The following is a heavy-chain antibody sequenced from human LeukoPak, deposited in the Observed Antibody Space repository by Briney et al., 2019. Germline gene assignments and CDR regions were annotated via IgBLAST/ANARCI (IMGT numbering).Heavy chain of an antibody. CDR1: GFTFSSYS. D-gene: IGHD3-22*01. J-gene: IGHJ5*02. CDR3: ARDPWGYYDSSGYYL. Sequence: GGSLRLSCAASGFTFSSYSMNWVRQAPGKGLEWVSSISSSSSYIYYADSVKGRFTISRDNAKNSLYLQMNSLRAEDTAVYYCARDPWGYYDSSGYYLWGQGTLVTVSS. V-gene: IGHV3-21*01. CDR2: ISSSSSYI.